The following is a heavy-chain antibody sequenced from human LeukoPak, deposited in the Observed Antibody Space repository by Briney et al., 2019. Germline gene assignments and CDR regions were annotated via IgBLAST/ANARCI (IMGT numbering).Heavy chain of an antibody. CDR1: GLTVSSNY. CDR2: IYSGGST. D-gene: IGHD1-26*01. J-gene: IGHJ4*02. V-gene: IGHV3-53*01. Sequence: PGGSLRLSCAASGLTVSSNYMSWVRQAPGKGLEWVSVIYSGGSTYYADSVKGRFTISRDNSKNTLYLQMNSLRAEDTAVYYCARDLLSGSYVDYWGQGTLVTVSS. CDR3: ARDLLSGSYVDY.